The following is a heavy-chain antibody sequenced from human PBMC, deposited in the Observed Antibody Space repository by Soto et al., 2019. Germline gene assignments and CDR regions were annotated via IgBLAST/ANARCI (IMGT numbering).Heavy chain of an antibody. J-gene: IGHJ5*02. V-gene: IGHV1-3*01. CDR2: INAGNGNT. D-gene: IGHD2-2*01. CDR1: GYTFTSYA. CDR3: ARDATQVVPAAMYNWFDP. Sequence: QVQLVQSGAEVKKPGASVKVSCKASGYTFTSYAMHWVRQAPGQRLEWMGWINAGNGNTKYSQKFQGRVTITRDTYASTAYMELSSLRSEDTAVYYCARDATQVVPAAMYNWFDPWGQGTLVTVSS.